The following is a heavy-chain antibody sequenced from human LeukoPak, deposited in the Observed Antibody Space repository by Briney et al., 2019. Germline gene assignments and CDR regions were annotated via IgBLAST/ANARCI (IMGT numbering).Heavy chain of an antibody. D-gene: IGHD6-19*01. CDR3: ARGGTPGYSSGRTDY. Sequence: GGSLRLSCVASGFTVSSNYMSWVRQAPGKGLEWVSVIYSAGNTYYADSVKGRFTISRHNSENTLYLHMNSLRVEDTAVYFCARGGTPGYSSGRTDYWGQGTLVTVSS. CDR2: IYSAGNT. V-gene: IGHV3-53*04. CDR1: GFTVSSNY. J-gene: IGHJ4*02.